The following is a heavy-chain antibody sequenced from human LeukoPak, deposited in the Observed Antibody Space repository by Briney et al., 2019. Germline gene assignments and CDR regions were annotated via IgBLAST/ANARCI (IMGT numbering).Heavy chain of an antibody. Sequence: AASVKVSCKASGYTFTSYGISWVRQAPGQGLEWMGWISAYNGNTNYAQKLQGRVTMTTDTSTSTAYMELRSLRSDDTAVYYCATEITAMPLIKFDYWGQGTLVTVSS. CDR3: ATEITAMPLIKFDY. CDR1: GYTFTSYG. J-gene: IGHJ4*02. D-gene: IGHD5-18*01. CDR2: ISAYNGNT. V-gene: IGHV1-18*01.